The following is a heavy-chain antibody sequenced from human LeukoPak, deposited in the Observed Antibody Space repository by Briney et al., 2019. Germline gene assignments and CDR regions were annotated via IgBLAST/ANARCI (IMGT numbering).Heavy chain of an antibody. D-gene: IGHD3-9*01. CDR3: AREAYMIDILTGYYVDY. Sequence: GGSLRLSCAASGFTFSSYAMHWVRQAPGKGLEWVAVISYDGSNKYYADSVKGRFTISRDNSKNTLYLQMNSLRAEDTAVYYCAREAYMIDILTGYYVDYWDQGTLVTVSS. CDR1: GFTFSSYA. V-gene: IGHV3-30*04. J-gene: IGHJ4*02. CDR2: ISYDGSNK.